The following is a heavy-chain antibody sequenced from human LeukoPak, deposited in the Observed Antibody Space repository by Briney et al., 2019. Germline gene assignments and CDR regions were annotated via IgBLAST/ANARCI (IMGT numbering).Heavy chain of an antibody. CDR2: IKADGSEK. Sequence: SGGSLRLSCVASGFTFSSHHMNWVRQTPGKRLESVATIKADGSEKYYVDSVKGRFTISRDNAKSSLYLQMNSLRAEDTGVYFCARMSSYCDYWGQGTLVTVSS. D-gene: IGHD2-2*01. J-gene: IGHJ4*02. CDR1: GFTFSSHH. V-gene: IGHV3-7*01. CDR3: ARMSSYCDY.